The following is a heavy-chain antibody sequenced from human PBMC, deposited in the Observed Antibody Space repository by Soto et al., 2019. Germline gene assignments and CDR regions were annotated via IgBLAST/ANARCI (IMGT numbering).Heavy chain of an antibody. V-gene: IGHV3-33*01. CDR1: GFTFSSYG. D-gene: IGHD6-19*01. J-gene: IGHJ6*02. Sequence: GGSLRLSCAASGFTFSSYGMHWVRQAPGKGLEWVAVIWYDGSNTYYADSVKGRFTISIDISKNTLYLQMNSLRAEDTAVYYCSRDIPQWLRYYYYDGMDVWGQGTTVTVSS. CDR2: IWYDGSNT. CDR3: SRDIPQWLRYYYYDGMDV.